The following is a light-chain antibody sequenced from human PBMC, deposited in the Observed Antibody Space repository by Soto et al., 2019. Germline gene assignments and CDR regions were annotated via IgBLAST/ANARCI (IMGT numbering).Light chain of an antibody. CDR2: DAS. J-gene: IGKJ5*01. Sequence: EIELTQSRATGALCGGERATLSCRASQRLSSYLAWYQQKPGQAPRLLIYDASNRATGIPARFSGSGSGTYFTLTMNSLSPEDFAVYYCQQRSYWLTVGQGTQLDIK. CDR3: QQRSYWLT. CDR1: QRLSSY. V-gene: IGKV3-11*01.